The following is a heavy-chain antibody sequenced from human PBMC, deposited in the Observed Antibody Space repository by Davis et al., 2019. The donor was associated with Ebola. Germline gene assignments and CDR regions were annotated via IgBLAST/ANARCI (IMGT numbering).Heavy chain of an antibody. CDR2: IWYDGSNK. V-gene: IGHV3-33*01. Sequence: PGGSLRLSCAASGFTFSSYGMHWVRQAPGKGLEWVAVIWYDGSNKYYADSVKGRFTISRDNSKNTLYLQMNSLRAEDTAVYYCARRSIGGNGMDVWGQGTTVTVSS. CDR3: ARRSIGGNGMDV. CDR1: GFTFSSYG. J-gene: IGHJ6*02. D-gene: IGHD3-16*01.